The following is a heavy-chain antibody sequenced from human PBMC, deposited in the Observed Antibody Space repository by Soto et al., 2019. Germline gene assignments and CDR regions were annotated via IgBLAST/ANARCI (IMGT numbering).Heavy chain of an antibody. CDR3: ARGMPTVTTIDY. V-gene: IGHV4-30-2*01. J-gene: IGHJ4*02. CDR2: IYHSGST. Sequence: QLQLQESGSGLVKPSQTLSLTCAVSGGSISSGGYSWSWIRQPPGKGLEWIGYIYHSGSTYYNPSLQSRVTISVDRSKNQFSLKLSSVTAADTAVYYCARGMPTVTTIDYWGQGTLVTVSS. CDR1: GGSISSGGYS. D-gene: IGHD4-4*01.